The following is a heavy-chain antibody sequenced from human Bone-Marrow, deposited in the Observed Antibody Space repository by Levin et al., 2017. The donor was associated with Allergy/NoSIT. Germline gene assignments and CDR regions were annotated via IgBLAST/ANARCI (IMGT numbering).Heavy chain of an antibody. D-gene: IGHD5-18*01. V-gene: IGHV1-18*01. J-gene: IGHJ4*02. Sequence: GGSLRLSCKASGYTFTSYGISWVRQAPGQGLEWMGWISAYNGNTNYAQKLQGRVTMTTDTSTSTAYMELRSLRSDDTAVYYCARDLDGYSYGYPDYWGQGTLVTVSS. CDR3: ARDLDGYSYGYPDY. CDR1: GYTFTSYG. CDR2: ISAYNGNT.